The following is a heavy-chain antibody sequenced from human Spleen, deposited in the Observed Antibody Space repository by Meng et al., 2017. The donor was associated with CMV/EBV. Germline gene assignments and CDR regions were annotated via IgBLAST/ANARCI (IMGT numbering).Heavy chain of an antibody. V-gene: IGHV3-73*01. Sequence: LPLSCPVSGFTFTVSAIHWVRQASGKGLEWVGHIRSKPKTYATAYAASVTGRFTISRDDSKNTAYLQMNSLKTEDTAVYYCTPAIDYWGQGTLVTVSS. CDR2: IRSKPKTYAT. CDR1: GFTFTVSA. J-gene: IGHJ4*02. CDR3: TPAIDY.